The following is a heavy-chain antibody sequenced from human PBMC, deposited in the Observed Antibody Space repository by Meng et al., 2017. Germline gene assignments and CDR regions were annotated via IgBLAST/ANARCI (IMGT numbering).Heavy chain of an antibody. Sequence: EGQRAVPGGGVVQAGGSLRLTCAASGIGFADAWMSWVRQAPGKGLEWVGRINRNRDGETIDYAARLKGIFTISREEQINTLYLQMDSLITEDTVVYFCATGAAVADHWGQGTLVTVSS. D-gene: IGHD6-25*01. CDR3: ATGAAVADH. V-gene: IGHV3-15*01. CDR2: INRNRDGETI. CDR1: GIGFADAW. J-gene: IGHJ4*02.